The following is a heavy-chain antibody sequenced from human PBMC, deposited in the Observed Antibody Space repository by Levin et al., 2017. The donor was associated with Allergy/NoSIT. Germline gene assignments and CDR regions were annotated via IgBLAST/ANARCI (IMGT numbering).Heavy chain of an antibody. Sequence: PSETLSLICTVSSGSISDYYWSWIRQPPGKGLEWMGCIFYSGSTNYKPSLKSRVTISVDRSENQLSLKLNAVTAADTAVYYCARSTTAADWYFDLWGRGTPVTVSS. J-gene: IGHJ2*01. CDR1: SGSISDYY. CDR3: ARSTTAADWYFDL. D-gene: IGHD1-14*01. V-gene: IGHV4-59*01. CDR2: IFYSGST.